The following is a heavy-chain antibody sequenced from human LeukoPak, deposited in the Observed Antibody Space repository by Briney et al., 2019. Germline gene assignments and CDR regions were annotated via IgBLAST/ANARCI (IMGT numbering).Heavy chain of an antibody. CDR3: AREMGTGYSSSWYWFDP. CDR1: GFTFNRYR. V-gene: IGHV3-33*01. D-gene: IGHD6-13*01. J-gene: IGHJ5*02. CDR2: IWNDGSNK. Sequence: GGSLRLSCAVSGFTFNRYRTLGVRGAPDKGREGVAVIWNDGSNKYYADSAKARFTISRDNPKNTLYLQMNSLRAEDTAVYYCAREMGTGYSSSWYWFDPWGQGTLVTVSS.